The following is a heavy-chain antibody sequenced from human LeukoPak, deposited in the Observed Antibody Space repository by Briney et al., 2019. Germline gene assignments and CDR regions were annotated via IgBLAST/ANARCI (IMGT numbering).Heavy chain of an antibody. CDR3: ARSITIFGVGNDAFDI. CDR1: GFTFSSYS. D-gene: IGHD3-3*01. CDR2: ISSSSSYI. Sequence: GGSLRLSCAASGFTFSSYSMNWVRQAPGKGLEWVSSISSSSSYIYYADSVKGRFTISRDNSKNTLYLQMNSLRAEDTAVYYCARSITIFGVGNDAFDIWGQGTMVTVSS. V-gene: IGHV3-21*01. J-gene: IGHJ3*02.